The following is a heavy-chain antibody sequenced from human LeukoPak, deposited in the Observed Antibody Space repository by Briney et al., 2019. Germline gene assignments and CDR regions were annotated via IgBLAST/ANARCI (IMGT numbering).Heavy chain of an antibody. Sequence: GGSLRLSCIGSTFTFSDYGMHWVRQAPGKGLEWVAFIRYDGTKTYYADSAKGRFTISRDNSNNTMYLQMNNLRSEDTAVYFCVRDYYGSGTYQGNYYYGMDVWGHGTTVTVSS. V-gene: IGHV3-30*02. J-gene: IGHJ6*02. CDR2: IRYDGTKT. CDR3: VRDYYGSGTYQGNYYYGMDV. CDR1: TFTFSDYG. D-gene: IGHD3-10*01.